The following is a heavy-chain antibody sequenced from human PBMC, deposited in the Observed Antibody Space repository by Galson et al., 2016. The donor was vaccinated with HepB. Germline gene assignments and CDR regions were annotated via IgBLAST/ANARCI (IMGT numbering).Heavy chain of an antibody. CDR1: GDSISDYF. J-gene: IGHJ6*02. CDR2: IHDNGRT. Sequence: SETLSLTCTVSGDSISDYFWSWIRQPPGKGLEWIGYIHDNGRTTYSPSLKSRATISVDTSKSQFSLKLTSVTPADTAVYYCSRHPRENNGYGDYYYYYGLDVWGQGTTVIVSS. CDR3: SRHPRENNGYGDYYYYYGLDV. D-gene: IGHD2-8*01. V-gene: IGHV4-59*08.